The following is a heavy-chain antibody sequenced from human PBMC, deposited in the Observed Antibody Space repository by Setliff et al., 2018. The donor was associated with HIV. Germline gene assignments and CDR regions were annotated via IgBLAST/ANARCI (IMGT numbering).Heavy chain of an antibody. Sequence: SETLSLTCTVSGGSISSYFWSWIRQPPGKGLEWIGYMSYSGSTYYNPSLKSRIIMSVDTSKNQISLKLTSVTAADTAIYFCAREGDGIDYWGQGILVTVSS. J-gene: IGHJ4*02. CDR1: GGSISSYF. CDR2: MSYSGST. D-gene: IGHD2-21*02. CDR3: AREGDGIDY. V-gene: IGHV4-59*04.